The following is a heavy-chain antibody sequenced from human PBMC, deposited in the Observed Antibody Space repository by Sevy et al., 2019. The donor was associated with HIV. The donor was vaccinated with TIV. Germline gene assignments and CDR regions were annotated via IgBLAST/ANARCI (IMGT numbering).Heavy chain of an antibody. CDR2: INPKSGDT. Sequence: ASVKVSCKASGYTFTDYYIHWVRQAPGQGLEWMGWINPKSGDTGYAQKFQGRVTMTRDTSTSTAYMELRSLRSDDTAVYYCARRPPRGAAAGSFDYWGQGTLVTVSS. D-gene: IGHD6-13*01. V-gene: IGHV1-2*02. CDR3: ARRPPRGAAAGSFDY. J-gene: IGHJ4*02. CDR1: GYTFTDYY.